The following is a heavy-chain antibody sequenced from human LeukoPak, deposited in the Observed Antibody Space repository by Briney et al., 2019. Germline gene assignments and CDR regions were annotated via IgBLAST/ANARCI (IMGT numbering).Heavy chain of an antibody. D-gene: IGHD3-10*01. CDR3: ASPVFGGLATRGAFDY. V-gene: IGHV3-11*03. CDR1: GFRFTDYY. Sequence: GGSLRLSCAASGFRFTDYYMTWIRQAPGKGLEWVSYITNTTFSTYYADSVKGRFTISRDNSKNTLCLQMNSLRADDTAVYYCASPVFGGLATRGAFDYWGQGTLVTVSS. J-gene: IGHJ4*02. CDR2: ITNTTFST.